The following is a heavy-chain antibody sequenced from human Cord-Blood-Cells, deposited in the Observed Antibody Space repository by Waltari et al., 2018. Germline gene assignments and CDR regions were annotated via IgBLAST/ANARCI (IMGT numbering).Heavy chain of an antibody. V-gene: IGHV1-2*04. CDR2: INPNSGGT. J-gene: IGHJ4*02. CDR3: ARSYSSSWYRPVHALDY. D-gene: IGHD6-13*01. CDR1: GYTFTGYY. Sequence: QVQLVQSGAEVKKPGASVKVSCKASGYTFTGYYMHWVRQAPGQGLEWMGWINPNSGGTNYAQKFQGWVTMTRDTSISTAYMELSRLRSDDTAVYYCARSYSSSWYRPVHALDYWGQGTLVTVSS.